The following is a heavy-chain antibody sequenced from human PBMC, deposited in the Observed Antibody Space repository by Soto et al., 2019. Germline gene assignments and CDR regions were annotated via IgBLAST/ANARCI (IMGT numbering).Heavy chain of an antibody. V-gene: IGHV3-30-3*01. CDR2: ISYDGSNK. D-gene: IGHD2-15*01. CDR3: ARDSRSCSGGSCHPSYFDY. CDR1: GFTFSSYA. J-gene: IGHJ4*02. Sequence: PGGSLRLSCAASGFTFSSYAMHWVRQAPGKGLEWVAVISYDGSNKYYADSVKGRFTTSRDNSKNTLYLQMNSLRAEDTAVYYCARDSRSCSGGSCHPSYFDYWGQGTLVTVSS.